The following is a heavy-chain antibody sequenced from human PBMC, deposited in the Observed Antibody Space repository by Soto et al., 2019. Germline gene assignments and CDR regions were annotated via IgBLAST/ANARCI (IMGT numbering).Heavy chain of an antibody. J-gene: IGHJ6*02. D-gene: IGHD6-19*01. CDR1: GFTFSSYA. Sequence: DVQLLESGGGLVQPGGSLRLSCVVSGFTFSSYAMSWVHQAPGKGLEWVSSISGSGGNIYYADSVKGRFTISRDNSKTRLHLQMNSLRAEDTAVYYCAKPASGWYPKLMNGMDVWGQGTTVTVSS. CDR3: AKPASGWYPKLMNGMDV. V-gene: IGHV3-23*01. CDR2: ISGSGGNI.